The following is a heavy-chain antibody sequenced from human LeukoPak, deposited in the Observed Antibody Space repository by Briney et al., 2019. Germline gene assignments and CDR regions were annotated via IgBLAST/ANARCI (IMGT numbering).Heavy chain of an antibody. CDR2: ISAYNGNT. CDR3: ARDMIAARPNWFDP. V-gene: IGHV1-18*01. Sequence: ASVTVSCKASGYSFTTYGITWVRQAPGQGLEWMGWISAYNGNTNYAQKLQGRVTMTTDTSTSTAYMELRSLTSDDTAVCYCARDMIAARPNWFDPWGQGTLVTVSS. CDR1: GYSFTTYG. J-gene: IGHJ5*02. D-gene: IGHD6-6*01.